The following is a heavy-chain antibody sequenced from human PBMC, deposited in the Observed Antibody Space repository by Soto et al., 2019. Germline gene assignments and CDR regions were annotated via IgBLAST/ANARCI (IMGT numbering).Heavy chain of an antibody. V-gene: IGHV3-74*01. J-gene: IGHJ4*02. CDR3: ASGGIAFH. CDR1: GFTFSNNW. D-gene: IGHD6-13*01. Sequence: PGGSLRLSCAASGFTFSNNWMHWVRQAPGKGPVWVSRINSDGSSTYYADSVKGRFTISRDNANNTLYLQMNSLRADDTAVYYCASGGIAFHWGQGTLVIVSS. CDR2: INSDGSST.